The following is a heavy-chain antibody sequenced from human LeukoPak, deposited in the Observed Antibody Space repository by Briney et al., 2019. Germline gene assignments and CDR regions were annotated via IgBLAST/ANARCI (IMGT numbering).Heavy chain of an antibody. CDR3: AREAYYYDSNAFVRAFDI. CDR2: MNPSGGST. D-gene: IGHD3-22*01. CDR1: GYTFTSYY. Sequence: ASVKVSCKASGYTFTSYYMHWVRQAPGQGLEWMGIMNPSGGSTNYAQKFQGRVTMTRDMSTSTVYMELSSLRFEDTAVYYCAREAYYYDSNAFVRAFDIWGQGTMVTVSS. V-gene: IGHV1-46*01. J-gene: IGHJ3*02.